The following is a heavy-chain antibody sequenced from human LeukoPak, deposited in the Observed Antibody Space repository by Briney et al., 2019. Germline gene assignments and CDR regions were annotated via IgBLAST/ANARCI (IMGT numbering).Heavy chain of an antibody. J-gene: IGHJ4*02. CDR1: GGSFSGYY. CDR2: INHSGST. D-gene: IGHD3-9*01. Sequence: SETLSLTCAVYGGSFSGYYWSWIRQPPGKGLEWIGEINHSGSTNYNPSLKSRVTISVDTSKNQFSLKLGSVTAADTAVYYCARGYDILTRYYFDYWGQGTLVTVSS. CDR3: ARGYDILTRYYFDY. V-gene: IGHV4-34*01.